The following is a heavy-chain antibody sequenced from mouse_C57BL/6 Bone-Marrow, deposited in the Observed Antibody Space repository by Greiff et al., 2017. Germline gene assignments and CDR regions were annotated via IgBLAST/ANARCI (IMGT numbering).Heavy chain of an antibody. Sequence: QVQLQQPGAELVKPGASVKMSCKASGYTFTSYWITWVKQRPGQGLEWIGDIYTGSGSTTYNEKFKGKATLTVDTSPSTDYMQLSGLTSEDSAVYYCAGVYYGSSYAMDYWGQGTSVTVSS. D-gene: IGHD1-1*01. V-gene: IGHV1-55*01. J-gene: IGHJ4*01. CDR1: GYTFTSYW. CDR2: IYTGSGST. CDR3: AGVYYGSSYAMDY.